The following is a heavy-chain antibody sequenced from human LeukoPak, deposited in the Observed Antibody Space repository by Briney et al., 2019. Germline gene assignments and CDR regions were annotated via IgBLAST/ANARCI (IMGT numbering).Heavy chain of an antibody. CDR1: GFTFSSYS. CDR2: ISGSGGST. Sequence: GGSLRLSCAASGFTFSSYSMNWVRRAPGKGLEWVSAISGSGGSTYYADSVKGRFTISRDNSKNTLYLQMNSLRAEDTAVYYCAKDRDCSSTSCLFDCWGQGTLVTVSS. CDR3: AKDRDCSSTSCLFDC. D-gene: IGHD2-2*01. J-gene: IGHJ4*02. V-gene: IGHV3-23*01.